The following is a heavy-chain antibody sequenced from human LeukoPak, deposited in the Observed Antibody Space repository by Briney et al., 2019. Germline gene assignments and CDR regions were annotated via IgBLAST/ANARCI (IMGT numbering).Heavy chain of an antibody. D-gene: IGHD2-8*02. V-gene: IGHV4-39*01. Sequence: PSETLSLTCTVSGGSISSSSYYWGWIRQPPGKGLEWIGSIYYSGSTYYNPSLKSRVTISVDTSKNQFSLKLSSVTAADTPVYYCARLLALSDYFDYWGQGTLVTVSS. CDR1: GGSISSSSYY. CDR3: ARLLALSDYFDY. J-gene: IGHJ4*02. CDR2: IYYSGST.